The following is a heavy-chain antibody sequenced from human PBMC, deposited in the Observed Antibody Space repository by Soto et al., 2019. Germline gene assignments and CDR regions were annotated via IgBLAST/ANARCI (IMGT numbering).Heavy chain of an antibody. V-gene: IGHV1-69*06. D-gene: IGHD2-15*01. CDR3: AILGYCSGGSCYGYAFDI. CDR2: IIPSFGTA. Sequence: QVQLVQAGAEVKKPGSSVKVSCKDSGGTFSNYAISWVRQAPGQGLEWMGGIIPSFGTANYAQKFEGRVTIIADKSKSTAYMELSSLRSEDTAVYYCAILGYCSGGSCYGYAFDILGQGTMVTVSS. CDR1: GGTFSNYA. J-gene: IGHJ3*02.